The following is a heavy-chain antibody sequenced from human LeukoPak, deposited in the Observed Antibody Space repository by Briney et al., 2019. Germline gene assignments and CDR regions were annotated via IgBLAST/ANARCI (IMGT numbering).Heavy chain of an antibody. Sequence: GGSLRLSCAASGFTFRTYWMHWVRQAPGKGLVWVSRISSDGRNTIYPDAVKGRFTISRDNTNNILYLQMNSLRGDDTAVYYCARERDLRGAYCMDVWGKGTTVTVSS. CDR2: ISSDGRNT. J-gene: IGHJ6*03. CDR3: ARERDLRGAYCMDV. CDR1: GFTFRTYW. D-gene: IGHD5/OR15-5a*01. V-gene: IGHV3-74*01.